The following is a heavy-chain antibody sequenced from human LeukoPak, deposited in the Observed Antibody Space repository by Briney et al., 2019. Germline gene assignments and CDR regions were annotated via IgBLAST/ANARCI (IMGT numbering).Heavy chain of an antibody. CDR3: YGSGSYYNPGHFDY. D-gene: IGHD3-10*01. Sequence: SETLSLTCTVSGGSISSYYWGWIRQPPGKGLEWIGSLSHSGSTYYNPSLKSRVTISIDTSKNHFSLKLSSVTAADTAVYYCYGSGSYYNPGHFDYWGQGTLVTVSS. J-gene: IGHJ4*02. CDR2: LSHSGST. V-gene: IGHV4-38-2*02. CDR1: GGSISSYY.